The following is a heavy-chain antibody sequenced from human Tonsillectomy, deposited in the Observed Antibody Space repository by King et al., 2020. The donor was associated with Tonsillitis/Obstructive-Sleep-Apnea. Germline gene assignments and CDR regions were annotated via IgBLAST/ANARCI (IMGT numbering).Heavy chain of an antibody. V-gene: IGHV4-34*01. D-gene: IGHD1-1*01. CDR1: GGSFSGYS. Sequence: VQLQQWGAGLLKPSETLSLTCAVYGGSFSGYSWSWIRQPPGKGLEWIGEINHIGSTKYNPSLKSRVPISVDTSRNQFSLKLSSVTAADTAVYYCARAGSKSGNWRGYYMDVWGKGTTVTVSS. CDR2: INHIGST. CDR3: ARAGSKSGNWRGYYMDV. J-gene: IGHJ6*03.